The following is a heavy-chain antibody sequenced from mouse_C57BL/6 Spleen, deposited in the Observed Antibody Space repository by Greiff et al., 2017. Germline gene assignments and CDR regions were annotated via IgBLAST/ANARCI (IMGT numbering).Heavy chain of an antibody. D-gene: IGHD2-2*01. CDR1: GYTFTSYG. CDR3: ASYGYDVPFAY. Sequence: VKLQESGAELARPGASVKLSCKASGYTFTSYGISWVKQRTGQGLEWIGEIYPRSGNTYYNEKFKGKATLTADKSSSTAYMELRSLTSEDSAVYFCASYGYDVPFAYWGQGTLVTVSA. V-gene: IGHV1-81*01. J-gene: IGHJ3*01. CDR2: IYPRSGNT.